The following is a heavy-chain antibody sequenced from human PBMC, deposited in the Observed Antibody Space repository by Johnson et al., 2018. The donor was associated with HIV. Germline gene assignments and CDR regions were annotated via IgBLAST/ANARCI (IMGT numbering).Heavy chain of an antibody. CDR1: GFTFSSHG. D-gene: IGHD2-15*01. Sequence: QVQLMESGGGVVQPGRYLRLSCVASGFTFSSHGMHWVRQAPGKGLEWVAVIWYDGSNKYYADSVKGRFTISRDNSKNTLYLQMSSLRADDTAVYYCAKGQVARGPLDIWGQGTMVTVSS. CDR3: AKGQVARGPLDI. V-gene: IGHV3-33*06. J-gene: IGHJ3*02. CDR2: IWYDGSNK.